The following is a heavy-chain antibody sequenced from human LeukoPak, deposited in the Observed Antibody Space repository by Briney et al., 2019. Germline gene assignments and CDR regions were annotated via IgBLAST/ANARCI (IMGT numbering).Heavy chain of an antibody. J-gene: IGHJ4*02. Sequence: GRSLRLSCAASGFTFNRYAMHWVRQAPGKGLEWVAVISYDGSYKYYADSVKGRFTISRDDAKNSLYLQMNSLRAEDTAVYYCARKGAGYSGYGIDYWGQGTLVTVSS. CDR1: GFTFNRYA. CDR3: ARKGAGYSGYGIDY. V-gene: IGHV3-30*04. D-gene: IGHD5-12*01. CDR2: ISYDGSYK.